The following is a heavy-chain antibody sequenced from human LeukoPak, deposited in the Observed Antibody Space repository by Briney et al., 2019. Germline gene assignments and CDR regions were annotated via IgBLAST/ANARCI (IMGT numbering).Heavy chain of an antibody. CDR3: ARGGGDGGWYFDY. D-gene: IGHD2-21*02. J-gene: IGHJ4*02. Sequence: PGGSLRLSCAASGFTVSSNYVSWVRQAPGKGLEWVSFIYSGGSTYYADSVKGRFTISRDNSKNTLYLQLSSLRADDTAMYYCARGGGDGGWYFDYWGQGTLVTVSS. CDR2: IYSGGST. CDR1: GFTVSSNY. V-gene: IGHV3-66*01.